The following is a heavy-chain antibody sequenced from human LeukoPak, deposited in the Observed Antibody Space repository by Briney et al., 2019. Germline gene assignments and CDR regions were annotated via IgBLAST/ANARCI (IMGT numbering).Heavy chain of an antibody. Sequence: SETLSLTCAVYGGSFSGYYWSWIRQPPGKGLEWIGEINHSGSTNYNPSLKCRVTISVDTSKNQFSLKLSSVTAADTAVYYCAKDQRDSSSWYLISLDTSDYWGQGTLVTVSS. V-gene: IGHV4-34*01. CDR2: INHSGST. CDR3: AKDQRDSSSWYLISLDTSDY. D-gene: IGHD6-13*01. J-gene: IGHJ4*02. CDR1: GGSFSGYY.